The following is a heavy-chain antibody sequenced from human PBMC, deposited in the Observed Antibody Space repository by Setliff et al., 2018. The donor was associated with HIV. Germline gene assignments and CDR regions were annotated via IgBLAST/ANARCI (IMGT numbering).Heavy chain of an antibody. V-gene: IGHV3-48*04. CDR3: ARVVYYFGSDRPYYYGMDV. CDR1: GFTFSSYS. D-gene: IGHD3-10*01. Sequence: GGSLRLSCEASGFTFSSYSMSWIRQAPGKGLEWVSYISSSGSIIYYADSVKGRFTISRDNAKNSLYLQMNSLRAEDTAVYYCARVVYYFGSDRPYYYGMDVWGQGTTVTVSS. J-gene: IGHJ6*02. CDR2: ISSSGSII.